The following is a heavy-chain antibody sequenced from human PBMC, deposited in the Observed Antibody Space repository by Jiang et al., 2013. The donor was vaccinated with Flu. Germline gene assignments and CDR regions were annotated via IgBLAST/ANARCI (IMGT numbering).Heavy chain of an antibody. CDR1: GFTFDDYA. V-gene: IGHV3-9*01. D-gene: IGHD2-21*02. J-gene: IGHJ3*02. CDR2: ISWNSGSI. CDR3: AKEHIVVETGTRSLAFDI. Sequence: VQLLESGGGLVQPGRSLRLSCAASGFTFDDYAMHWVRQAPGKGLEWVSGISWNSGSIGYADSVKGRFTISRDNTQNSLYLQMNSLRAEDTALYYCAKEHIVVETGTRSLAFDIWGQGTMVTVSS.